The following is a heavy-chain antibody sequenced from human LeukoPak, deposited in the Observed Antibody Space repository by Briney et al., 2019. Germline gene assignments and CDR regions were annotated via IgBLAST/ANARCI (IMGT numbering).Heavy chain of an antibody. CDR3: ARRYYYERSGYGWSTFDI. CDR1: GYSFTSYW. CDR2: IYPVDSDT. Sequence: GESLKISCKGSGYSFTSYWIGWVRQMPGKGLDWMGIIYPVDSDTRYSPSFQGQVTISADKSISTAYLQWSTLKASDTAMYYCARRYYYERSGYGWSTFDIWGQGTMVTVSS. D-gene: IGHD3-22*01. V-gene: IGHV5-51*01. J-gene: IGHJ3*02.